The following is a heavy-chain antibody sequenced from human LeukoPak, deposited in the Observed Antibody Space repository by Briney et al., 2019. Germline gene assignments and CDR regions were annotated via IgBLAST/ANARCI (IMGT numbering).Heavy chain of an antibody. CDR3: ARDMGSNTFDI. D-gene: IGHD2-15*01. CDR1: GGSISSYY. CDR2: IYYSGST. V-gene: IGHV4-59*12. J-gene: IGHJ3*02. Sequence: PSETLSLTCTVSGGSISSYYWSWIRQPPGKGLEWIGSIYYSGSTYYSPSLKSRVTISVDTSKNQFSLKLSSVTAADTAVYYCARDMGSNTFDIWGQGTMVTVSS.